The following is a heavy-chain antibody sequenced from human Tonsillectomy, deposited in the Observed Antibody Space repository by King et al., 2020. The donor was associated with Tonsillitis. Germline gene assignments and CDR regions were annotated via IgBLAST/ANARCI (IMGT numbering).Heavy chain of an antibody. J-gene: IGHJ3*02. Sequence: QLQESGPGLVKPSQTLSLTCTVSSCSISSGGYYWSWIRQHPGKGLEWLGYISYSGSTFYNPSLKSRVTISLHTSKNEFSLKLRSVTAADTAMYYCARSWCSGGRCYGAFDIWGQGTMVTVSS. D-gene: IGHD2-15*01. CDR1: SCSISSGGYY. V-gene: IGHV4-31*03. CDR2: ISYSGST. CDR3: ARSWCSGGRCYGAFDI.